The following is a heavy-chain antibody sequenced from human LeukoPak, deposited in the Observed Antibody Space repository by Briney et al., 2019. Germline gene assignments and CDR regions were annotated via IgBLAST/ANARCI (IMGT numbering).Heavy chain of an antibody. CDR3: VKEVPGTTISP. CDR2: VFRGDAT. D-gene: IGHD4-11*01. Sequence: GGSLRLACVASGFIVSDTYMSSVRQAPGEGLEWVSVVFRGDATYHADSVKGRFTISRDTSKNTVYLQMNSLTAEDTAVYYCVKEVPGTTISPWGQGTLVPVSP. V-gene: IGHV3-66*01. J-gene: IGHJ5*02. CDR1: GFIVSDTY.